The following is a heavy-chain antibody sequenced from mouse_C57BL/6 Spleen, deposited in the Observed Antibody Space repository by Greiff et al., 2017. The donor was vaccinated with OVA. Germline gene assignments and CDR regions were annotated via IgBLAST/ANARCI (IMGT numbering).Heavy chain of an antibody. CDR1: GYTFTSYW. D-gene: IGHD2-4*01. V-gene: IGHV1-50*01. CDR2: IDPSDSYT. J-gene: IGHJ2*01. Sequence: QVHVKQPGAELVKPGASVKLSCKASGYTFTSYWMQWVKQRPGQGLEWIGEIDPSDSYTNYNQKFKGKATLTVDTSSSTAYMQLSSLPSEDSAVYYCARRGDYDGNFDYWGQGTTLTVSS. CDR3: ARRGDYDGNFDY.